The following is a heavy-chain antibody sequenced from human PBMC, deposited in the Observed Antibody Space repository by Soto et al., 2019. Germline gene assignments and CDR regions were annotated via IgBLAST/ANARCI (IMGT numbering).Heavy chain of an antibody. CDR1: GDSINNYY. CDR3: ARGGAVATTAHFDP. V-gene: IGHV4-4*07. J-gene: IGHJ5*02. CDR2: IYSNGNT. D-gene: IGHD5-12*01. Sequence: QVHLQESGPGLVRTSEALALTCTVSGDSINNYYWSWMRLPAGKGLEWIGRIYSNGNTYYNPSLKGRVPMSVDTSKNQFSRILTTVTAADSAVYYCARGGAVATTAHFDPWCQGTLVTVSS.